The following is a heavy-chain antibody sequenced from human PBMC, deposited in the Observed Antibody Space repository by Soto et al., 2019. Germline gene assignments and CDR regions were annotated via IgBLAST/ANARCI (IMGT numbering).Heavy chain of an antibody. CDR3: TRRYCSGGSCYGAFDI. D-gene: IGHD2-15*01. CDR1: GFTFGDYA. Sequence: GGSLRLSCTASGFTFGDYAMSWFRQAPGKGLEWVGFIRSKAYGGTTEYAASVKGRFTISRDDSKSIAYLQMNSLKTEDTAVYYCTRRYCSGGSCYGAFDIWGQGTMVTVSS. V-gene: IGHV3-49*03. J-gene: IGHJ3*02. CDR2: IRSKAYGGTT.